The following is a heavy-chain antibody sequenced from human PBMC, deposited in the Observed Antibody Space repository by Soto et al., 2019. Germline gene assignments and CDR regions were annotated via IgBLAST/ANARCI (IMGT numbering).Heavy chain of an antibody. D-gene: IGHD6-19*01. V-gene: IGHV3-23*01. CDR1: GFVFSDFA. J-gene: IGHJ3*01. CDR3: AKLQRRDIQQWLQAFNV. Sequence: HPGGSLRLSCSASGFVFSDFAMTWVRQAPGKGLEWVSTISGDGGDIYADSVKGRFTVSRDNSKNMLYLHMNSLRVDDAATYYCAKLQRRDIQQWLQAFNVWGQGTRVTVSS. CDR2: ISGDGGD.